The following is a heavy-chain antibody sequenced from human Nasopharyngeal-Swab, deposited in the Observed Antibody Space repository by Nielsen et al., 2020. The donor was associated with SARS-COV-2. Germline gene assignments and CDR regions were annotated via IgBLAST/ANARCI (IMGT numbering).Heavy chain of an antibody. V-gene: IGHV3-7*03. J-gene: IGHJ6*02. CDR2: IKQGGSEK. CDR3: ARATEGGSGSYYKPTNYYYGMDA. Sequence: GESLKISCAASGFTFSSYWMSWVRQAPGKGLEWVANIKQGGSEKYYVDSVKGRFTISRDNAKNSLYLQMNSLRAEDTAVYYCARATEGGSGSYYKPTNYYYGMDAWGQGTTVTVSS. D-gene: IGHD3-10*01. CDR1: GFTFSSYW.